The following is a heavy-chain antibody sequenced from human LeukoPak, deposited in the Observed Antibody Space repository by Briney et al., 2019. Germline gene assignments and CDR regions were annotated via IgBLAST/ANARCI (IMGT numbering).Heavy chain of an antibody. CDR2: ISGSSSTI. CDR1: GFTFSSYS. Sequence: GGSPRLSCAASGFTFSSYSMNWVRQAPGKGLEWVSDISGSSSTIYYADSVKGRFTISRDNAKNSLYLQMNSLRAEDTAVYYCARDLEYCSSTSCYNWGQGTLVTVSS. D-gene: IGHD2-2*01. J-gene: IGHJ4*02. CDR3: ARDLEYCSSTSCYN. V-gene: IGHV3-48*04.